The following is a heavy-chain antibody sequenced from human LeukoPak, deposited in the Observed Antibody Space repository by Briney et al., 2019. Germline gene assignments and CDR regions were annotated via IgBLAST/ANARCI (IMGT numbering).Heavy chain of an antibody. J-gene: IGHJ6*03. CDR2: IYYSGSS. CDR3: ARVPRSYYYYYMDV. CDR1: GVPISTYY. V-gene: IGHV4-59*01. Sequence: SETLSLTCSVSGVPISTYYWSWLRQSPGKGLEWLGYIYYSGSSNYNPSLKSRVTMSADTSKNQFSLKLSSVTAADTAVYYCARVPRSYYYYYMDVWGKGTTVTVSS.